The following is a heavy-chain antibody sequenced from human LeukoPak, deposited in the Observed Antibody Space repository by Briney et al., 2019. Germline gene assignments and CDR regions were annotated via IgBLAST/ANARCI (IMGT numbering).Heavy chain of an antibody. CDR3: ARDPEYNSFNWFDP. V-gene: IGHV4-4*07. Sequence: SETLSLTCTVSGGSISSYYWTWIRQPAGKGLEWIGRIYNSGSTNYNPSLKSRVTMSLDTSKNQFSLKLSSMTAADTAVYYCARDPEYNSFNWFDPWGQGTLVTVSS. J-gene: IGHJ5*02. CDR2: IYNSGST. CDR1: GGSISSYY. D-gene: IGHD6-6*01.